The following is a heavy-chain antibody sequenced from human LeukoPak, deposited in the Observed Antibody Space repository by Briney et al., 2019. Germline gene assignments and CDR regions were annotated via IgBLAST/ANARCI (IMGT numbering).Heavy chain of an antibody. V-gene: IGHV3-23*01. J-gene: IGHJ4*02. CDR2: IIGSEDTT. CDR3: AKDVRVSGWYVFDY. CDR1: GFIFSDFG. D-gene: IGHD6-19*01. Sequence: GESLRLSCTTSGFIFSDFGMSWVRHVPGKGLEWVSGIIGSEDTTSYADSVKGRFTISRDNSKNSVYLEMNSLRAEDTAVYYCAKDVRVSGWYVFDYWGQGTLVTVSS.